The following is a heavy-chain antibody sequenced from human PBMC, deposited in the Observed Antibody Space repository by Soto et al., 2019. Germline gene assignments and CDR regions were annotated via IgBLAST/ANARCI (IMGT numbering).Heavy chain of an antibody. J-gene: IGHJ3*02. CDR2: ISYDGSNK. D-gene: IGHD3-22*01. V-gene: IGHV3-30-3*01. CDR1: GFTFSSYA. Sequence: HPGGSLRLSCAASGFTFSSYAMHWVRQAPGKGLEWVAVISYDGSNKYYADSVKGRFTISRDNSKNTLYLQMNSLRAEDTAVYYCARDLVSSGYYLRRAFDIWGQGTMVTVSS. CDR3: ARDLVSSGYYLRRAFDI.